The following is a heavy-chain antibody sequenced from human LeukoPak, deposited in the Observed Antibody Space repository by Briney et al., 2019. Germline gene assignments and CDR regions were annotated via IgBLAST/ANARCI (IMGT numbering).Heavy chain of an antibody. CDR3: ARGMPYLEAATPAFDY. V-gene: IGHV1-3*01. CDR1: GYTFTSFT. D-gene: IGHD2-2*01. CDR2: INAGDGDT. J-gene: IGHJ4*02. Sequence: GASVTVSCTASGYTFTSFTIHWVRQAPGQRLEWMGWINAGDGDTKYSQKFQGRVTITRDTSATTVYMDLSNLRSEETAVYYCARGMPYLEAATPAFDYWGQETLVTVSS.